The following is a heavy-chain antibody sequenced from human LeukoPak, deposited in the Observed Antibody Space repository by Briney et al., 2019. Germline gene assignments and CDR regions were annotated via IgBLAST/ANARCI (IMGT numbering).Heavy chain of an antibody. CDR2: IIPIFGTA. CDR3: ARDFSAGTTDRDYYYYYHMDV. Sequence: SVKVSCKASGGTFSSYAISWVRQAPGQGLEWMGGIIPIFGTANYAQKFQGRVTITTDESTSTAYMELSSLRSEDTAVYYCARDFSAGTTDRDYYYYYHMDVWGKGTTVTVSS. CDR1: GGTFSSYA. V-gene: IGHV1-69*05. D-gene: IGHD1-7*01. J-gene: IGHJ6*03.